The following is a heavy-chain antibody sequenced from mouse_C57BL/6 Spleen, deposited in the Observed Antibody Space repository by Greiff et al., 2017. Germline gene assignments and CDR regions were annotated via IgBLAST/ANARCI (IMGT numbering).Heavy chain of an antibody. Sequence: QVQLQQPGAELVMPGASVKLSCKASGYTFTSYWMHWVKQRPGQGLEWIGEIDPSDSYTNYNQKFKGKSTLTVDKSSSTAYMQLSSLTSEDSAVYYCARVGSYSNFYWYFDVWGTGTTVTVSS. CDR2: IDPSDSYT. CDR1: GYTFTSYW. D-gene: IGHD2-5*01. J-gene: IGHJ1*03. V-gene: IGHV1-69*01. CDR3: ARVGSYSNFYWYFDV.